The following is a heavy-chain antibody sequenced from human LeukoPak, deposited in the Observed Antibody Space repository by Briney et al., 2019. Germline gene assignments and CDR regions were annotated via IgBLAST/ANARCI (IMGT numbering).Heavy chain of an antibody. V-gene: IGHV3-21*01. J-gene: IGHJ4*02. CDR3: ARDVERLAQMPYYFDY. Sequence: GGSLRLSCAASGFTFSSYSMNWVRQAPGRGLEWVSSISSSSSYIYYADSVKGRFTISRDNAKNSLYLQMNSLRAGDTAVYYCARDVERLAQMPYYFDYWGQGTLVTVSS. D-gene: IGHD1-1*01. CDR2: ISSSSSYI. CDR1: GFTFSSYS.